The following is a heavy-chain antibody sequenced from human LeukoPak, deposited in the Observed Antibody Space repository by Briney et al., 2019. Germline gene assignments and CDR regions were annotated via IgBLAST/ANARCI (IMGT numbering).Heavy chain of an antibody. CDR3: ARDRRPYSSSSQDFDY. V-gene: IGHV1-46*01. CDR1: GYTFTSYY. J-gene: IGHJ4*02. CDR2: INPSGGST. Sequence: ASVKVSCKASGYTFTSYYMHWVRQAPGQGLEWMGIINPSGGSTSYAQKFQGRVTITADKSTSTAYMELSSLRSEDTAVYYCARDRRPYSSSSQDFDYWGQGTLVTVSS. D-gene: IGHD6-6*01.